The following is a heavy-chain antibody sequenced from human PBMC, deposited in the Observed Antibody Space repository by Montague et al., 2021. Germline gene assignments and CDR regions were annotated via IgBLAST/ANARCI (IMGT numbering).Heavy chain of an antibody. CDR1: GFTFRTYG. J-gene: IGHJ1*01. CDR2: ITGSRSSI. V-gene: IGHV3-48*02. CDR3: ARGSYSSGWYSAEYFQH. D-gene: IGHD6-19*01. Sequence: SLRLSCAASGFTFRTYGMNWVRQAPGKGLEWVSYITGSRSSIYYADSVRGRFTISRDNPKNSLYLQMNSLRDEDTAVYYCARGSYSSGWYSAEYFQHWGQGTLVTVSS.